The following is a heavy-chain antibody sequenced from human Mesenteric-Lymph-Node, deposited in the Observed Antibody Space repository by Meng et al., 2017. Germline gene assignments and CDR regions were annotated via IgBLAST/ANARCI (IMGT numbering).Heavy chain of an antibody. D-gene: IGHD4-17*01. CDR2: IFHSGST. Sequence: SETLSLTCFVSGGSISSGWYYWGWLRQPPGQGLEWIGNIFHSGSTHYNPSLKSRVTISVDKSKNQFPLKLSSVTAADTAVYYCARKDYGDFDYWGQGTLVTVSS. V-gene: IGHV4-39*06. CDR1: GGSISSGWYY. J-gene: IGHJ4*02. CDR3: ARKDYGDFDY.